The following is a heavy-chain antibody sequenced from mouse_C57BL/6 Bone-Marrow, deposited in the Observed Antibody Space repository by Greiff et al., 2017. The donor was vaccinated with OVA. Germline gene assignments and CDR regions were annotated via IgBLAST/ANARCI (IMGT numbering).Heavy chain of an antibody. CDR1: GYTFTSYW. D-gene: IGHD2-1*01. CDR3: TREDYGNYFDY. V-gene: IGHV1-5*01. CDR2: IYPGNSDT. J-gene: IGHJ2*01. Sequence: EVKLVESGPVLARPGASVKMSCKTSGYTFTSYWMHWVKQRPGQGLEWIGAIYPGNSDTSYNQKFKGKAKLTAVTSASTAYMELSSLTNEDSAVYYCTREDYGNYFDYWGQGTTLTVSS.